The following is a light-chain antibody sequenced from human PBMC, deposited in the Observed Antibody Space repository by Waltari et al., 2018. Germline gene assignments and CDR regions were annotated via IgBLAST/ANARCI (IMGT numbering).Light chain of an antibody. V-gene: IGLV2-23*02. J-gene: IGLJ3*02. CDR2: EVS. CDR3: CSYAGSRDFWV. Sequence: QTDPTQPSSVSGSPGQSITIPCTGTSSYVGGYDLVSWYQQHPGKAPKLIIYEVSERPSGLSNRFSGSKSGNTASLTISGLQAEDEAAYYCCSYAGSRDFWVFGGGTKLTVL. CDR1: SSYVGGYDL.